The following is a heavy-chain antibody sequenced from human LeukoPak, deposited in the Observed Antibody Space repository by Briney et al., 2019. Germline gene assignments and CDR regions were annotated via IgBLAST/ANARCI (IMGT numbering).Heavy chain of an antibody. D-gene: IGHD1-26*01. V-gene: IGHV4-34*01. CDR1: GGSFSGYY. CDR3: ATRERSHGPNYYYYYMDV. J-gene: IGHJ6*03. CDR2: INHSGST. Sequence: SETLSLTCAVYGGSFSGYYWSWIRQPPGKGLEWIGEINHSGSTNYNPSLKSRVTISVDTSKNQFSLKLSSVTAADTAVYYCATRERSHGPNYYYYYMDVWGKGTTVTVSS.